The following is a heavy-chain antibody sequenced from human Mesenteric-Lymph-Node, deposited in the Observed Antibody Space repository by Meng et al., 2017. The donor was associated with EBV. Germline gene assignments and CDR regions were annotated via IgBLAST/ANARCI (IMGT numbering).Heavy chain of an antibody. D-gene: IGHD1-26*01. CDR3: ARDLRSGSYDY. V-gene: IGHV7-4-1*02. CDR2: ISTSTGNP. CDR1: GYTFTSYG. J-gene: IGHJ4*02. Sequence: QGQLVHAGAELKKPGASVKVSCKTSGYTFTSYGISWVRQAPGQGLEWMGYISTSTGNPTYAQGFTGRFVFSLDTSVSTAYLQISSLKAEDTAVYYCARDLRSGSYDYWGQGTLVTVSS.